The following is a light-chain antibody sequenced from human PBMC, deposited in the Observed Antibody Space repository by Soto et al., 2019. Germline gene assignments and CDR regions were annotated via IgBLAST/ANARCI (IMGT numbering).Light chain of an antibody. CDR2: GAS. J-gene: IGKJ1*01. CDR3: QQYGSSPWT. CDR1: QNIRSNY. Sequence: ETVLTQSPGTLSLSPGERATLSCRASQNIRSNYLAWYRQTPCQAPRPLIYGASNRATGIADRFSGSGSGTDFTLIISRLEPEDFALYYCQQYGSSPWTFGQGTKVEIK. V-gene: IGKV3-20*01.